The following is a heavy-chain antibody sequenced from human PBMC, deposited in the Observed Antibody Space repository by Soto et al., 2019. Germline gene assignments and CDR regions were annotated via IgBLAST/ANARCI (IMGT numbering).Heavy chain of an antibody. CDR3: TRDLGDYDLDY. CDR1: GYAFTSSG. V-gene: IGHV1-18*01. J-gene: IGHJ4*02. Sequence: ASVKVSCTGSGYAFTSSGISWVRQAPGQGLEWMGWISAYNGNTNYAQKLQGRVTMTTHTSTSTAYMELRSLRSYDTAVYYSTRDLGDYDLDYWGQGTLVTVSS. CDR2: ISAYNGNT. D-gene: IGHD4-17*01.